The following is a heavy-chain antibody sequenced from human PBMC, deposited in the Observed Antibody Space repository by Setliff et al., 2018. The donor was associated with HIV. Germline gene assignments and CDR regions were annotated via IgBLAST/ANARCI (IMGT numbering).Heavy chain of an antibody. CDR3: AREKNGYFDS. CDR2: INHSGST. J-gene: IGHJ4*02. V-gene: IGHV4-34*01. CDR1: GGSFSGYY. Sequence: SSETLSLTCAVYGGSFSGYYWSWVRQPPGKGLEWIGEINHSGSTNYNPSLKSRVTISVDTSKNQFSLPVTSVTAADTAVYYCAREKNGYFDSWGQGTQVTVSS. D-gene: IGHD2-8*01.